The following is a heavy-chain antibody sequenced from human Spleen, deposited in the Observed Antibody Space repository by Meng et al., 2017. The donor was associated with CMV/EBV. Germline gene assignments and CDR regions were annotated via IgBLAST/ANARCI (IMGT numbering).Heavy chain of an antibody. CDR1: RYTFTGYY. D-gene: IGHD3-22*01. J-gene: IGHJ4*02. CDR3: ARDYFSGRGYSHVDY. Sequence: SRYTFTGYYIHWVRQAPEQGLEWMGWVNPNSGGTNYAQKFYGRVTMTRDTSINTAYMELSRLTSDDTALYFCARDYFSGRGYSHVDYWGQGTLVTVSS. V-gene: IGHV1-2*02. CDR2: VNPNSGGT.